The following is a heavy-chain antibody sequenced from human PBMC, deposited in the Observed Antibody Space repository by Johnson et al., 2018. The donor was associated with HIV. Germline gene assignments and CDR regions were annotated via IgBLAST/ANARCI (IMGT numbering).Heavy chain of an antibody. Sequence: VQLVESGGGLVQPGGSLRLSCTVSGLPFTNAWMSWVRQAPGKGLEWVGRFKRKSDGGTTDYAAAAKGRFTISRDDSKNTLYLQMNSLKTEDTAVYYCTTEGYVVAASPRAFDIWGQGTMVTVSS. J-gene: IGHJ3*02. CDR2: FKRKSDGGTT. V-gene: IGHV3-15*01. CDR3: TTEGYVVAASPRAFDI. D-gene: IGHD2-15*01. CDR1: GLPFTNAW.